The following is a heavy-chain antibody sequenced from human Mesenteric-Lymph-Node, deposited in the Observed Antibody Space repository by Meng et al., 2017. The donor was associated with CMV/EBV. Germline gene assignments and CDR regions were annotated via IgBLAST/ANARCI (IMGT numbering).Heavy chain of an antibody. D-gene: IGHD1-1*01. CDR2: ITSSGSFI. J-gene: IGHJ4*02. CDR3: ARDSVTTDGILDY. V-gene: IGHV3-21*01. CDR1: GFTFDPSN. Sequence: SGFTFDPSNMNWVRPAPGRGLEWISSITSSGSFIHYADSVKGRFTVSRDNAKNSLYLQLSSLRAEDTTVYYCARDSVTTDGILDYWGQGTLVTVSS.